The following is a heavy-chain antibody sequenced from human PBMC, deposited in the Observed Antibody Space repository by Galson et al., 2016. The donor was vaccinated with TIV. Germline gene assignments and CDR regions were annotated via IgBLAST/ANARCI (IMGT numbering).Heavy chain of an antibody. CDR3: ARISGYYDTSGHYIPRSFDY. CDR1: GFSLTTDGMC. V-gene: IGHV2-70*11. D-gene: IGHD3-22*01. CDR2: IDWDDDK. Sequence: PALVTPTQTLTLTCTFSGFSLTTDGMCVNWIRQPPGKALEWLARIDWDDDKSYTSSLKTRLTISKDTSKNQVVLTMTNMDPVDTATYYCARISGYYDTSGHYIPRSFDYWGQGTLVTVSS. J-gene: IGHJ4*02.